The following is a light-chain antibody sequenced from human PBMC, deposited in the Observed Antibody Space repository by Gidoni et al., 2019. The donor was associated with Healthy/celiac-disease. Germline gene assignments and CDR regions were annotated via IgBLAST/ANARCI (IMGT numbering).Light chain of an antibody. CDR2: DAS. V-gene: IGKV3-11*01. Sequence: IVFTQSPATLSSSPGEIATISCSASQSVSSYLAWYQQKHCQAPRLLIYDASNRATGIPARFSGSGCGTDVTITISSIEPEDYAVYYCQQRSNRTRITFXQXTRLEIK. CDR1: QSVSSY. CDR3: QQRSNRTRIT. J-gene: IGKJ5*01.